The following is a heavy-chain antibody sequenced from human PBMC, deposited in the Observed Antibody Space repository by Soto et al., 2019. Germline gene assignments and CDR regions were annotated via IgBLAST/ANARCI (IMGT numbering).Heavy chain of an antibody. V-gene: IGHV5-51*01. CDR2: IYPGDSDT. J-gene: IGHJ6*02. Sequence: PGESLKISCKGSGYSFTSYWIGWVRQMPGKGLEWMGIIYPGDSDTRYSPSFQGQVTISADKSISTAYLQWSSLKASDTAMYYCARSYYDSSGYLHADYGMDVWGQGTTVTSP. CDR3: ARSYYDSSGYLHADYGMDV. D-gene: IGHD3-22*01. CDR1: GYSFTSYW.